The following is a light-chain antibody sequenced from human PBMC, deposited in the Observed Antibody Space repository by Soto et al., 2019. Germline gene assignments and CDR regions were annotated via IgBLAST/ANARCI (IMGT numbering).Light chain of an antibody. CDR3: QQYHDSIT. CDR1: QSVINNY. CDR2: GVS. V-gene: IGKV3-20*01. Sequence: EIVLTQSPDTLSLSPGDSATLSCRASQSVINNYLAWYQQMPGRAPRLLIYGVSNRATGVPDRFIGSGSGTDFTLSISRLEPEDFAVFYCQQYHDSITFGQGTRLEI. J-gene: IGKJ5*01.